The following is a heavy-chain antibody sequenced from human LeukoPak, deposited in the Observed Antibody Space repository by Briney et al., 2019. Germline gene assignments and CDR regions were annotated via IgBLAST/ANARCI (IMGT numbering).Heavy chain of an antibody. J-gene: IGHJ4*02. CDR1: GYSINSGYY. CDR3: VRGLYYYDGSGSD. Sequence: SETLSLTCNVSGYSINSGYYWGWIRQPPGKGLEWIGTIYYSGTTYYNPSLKSRLTISVDTSRNQFSLNLTSVTAADTAVYFCVRGLYYYDGSGSDWGQGTLVTVSS. D-gene: IGHD3-22*01. V-gene: IGHV4-38-2*02. CDR2: IYYSGTT.